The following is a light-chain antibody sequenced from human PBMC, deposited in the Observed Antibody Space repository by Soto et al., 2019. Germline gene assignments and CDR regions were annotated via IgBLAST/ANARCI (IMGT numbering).Light chain of an antibody. Sequence: EIVLTQSPGTLSLSPGERATLSCRASQGGSSRSLAWYQQKAGQAPRLLMYAASSRATGIPDRFSGSGSGTDFTLTISRLAAEDFAVYYSQEYGTSRTFGQGTKVEIK. V-gene: IGKV3-20*01. CDR2: AAS. CDR1: QGGSSRS. J-gene: IGKJ1*01. CDR3: QEYGTSRT.